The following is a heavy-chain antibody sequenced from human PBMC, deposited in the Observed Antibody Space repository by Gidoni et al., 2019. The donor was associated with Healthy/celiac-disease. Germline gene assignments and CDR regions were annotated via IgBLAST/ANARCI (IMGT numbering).Heavy chain of an antibody. D-gene: IGHD5-12*01. Sequence: EVQLVQSGEEVTKPGESLKITCKGSGYSFTSYWIGWVRQMPGKGLEWMGIIYPGDSATRSRPSFQGQVIISADRSISTACLQWSSLKASDTAMYYCAKPSGEEMATIGAWDYWGRGTLVTVSS. V-gene: IGHV5-51*01. CDR1: GYSFTSYW. CDR2: IYPGDSAT. J-gene: IGHJ4*02. CDR3: AKPSGEEMATIGAWDY.